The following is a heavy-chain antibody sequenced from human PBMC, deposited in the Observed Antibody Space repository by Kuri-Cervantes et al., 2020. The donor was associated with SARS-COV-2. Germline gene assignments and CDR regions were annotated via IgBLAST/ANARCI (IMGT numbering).Heavy chain of an antibody. CDR2: MQTSGST. J-gene: IGHJ6*03. CDR1: GGSISRGSYY. CDR3: ARSGKGNYYYYYMDV. Sequence: SETLSLTCTVSGGSISRGSYYWSWIRQPAGKGLEWMGRMQTSGSTNYNPSLESRLTISIDTSKNQVSLRLSSVTAADTAVYYCARSGKGNYYYYYMDVWGKGTTVTVSS. V-gene: IGHV4-61*02. D-gene: IGHD3-10*01.